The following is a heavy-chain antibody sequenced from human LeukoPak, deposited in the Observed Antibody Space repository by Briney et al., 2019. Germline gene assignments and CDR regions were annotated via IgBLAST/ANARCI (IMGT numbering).Heavy chain of an antibody. Sequence: ASVKVSCKASGGTFSSYAISWVRQAPGQGLEWMGWISAYNGNTNYAQKLQGRVTMTTDTSTSTAYMELRSLRSDDTAVYYCARESGRDFPDWGQGTLVTVSS. CDR1: GGTFSSYA. D-gene: IGHD2-21*01. V-gene: IGHV1-18*01. CDR3: ARESGRDFPD. CDR2: ISAYNGNT. J-gene: IGHJ4*02.